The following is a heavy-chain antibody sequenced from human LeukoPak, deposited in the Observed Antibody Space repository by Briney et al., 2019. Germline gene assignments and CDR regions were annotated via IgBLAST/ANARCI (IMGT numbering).Heavy chain of an antibody. CDR2: ISYDGSNK. CDR3: ARGGRATTDY. Sequence: GRSLRLSCAASGFTFSSYAMHWVRLAPGKGLEWVAVISYDGSNKYYADSVKGRFTISRDNSKNTLYLQMNSLRAEDTAVYYCARGGRATTDYWGQGTLVTVSS. CDR1: GFTFSSYA. J-gene: IGHJ4*02. D-gene: IGHD1-26*01. V-gene: IGHV3-30*01.